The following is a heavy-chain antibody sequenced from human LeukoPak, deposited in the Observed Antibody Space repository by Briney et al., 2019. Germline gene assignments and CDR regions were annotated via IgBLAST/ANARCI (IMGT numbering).Heavy chain of an antibody. V-gene: IGHV1-18*01. D-gene: IGHD2-2*02. Sequence: ASVKLSCKASGYTFTSYGISWVRQAPGQGLEWMGWISAYNGNTNYAHKLQGRVTMTTDTSTSTAYMELKSLRSDDTAVYYCARSEQLLYGGRISLDGWGQGTLVSVSS. J-gene: IGHJ5*02. CDR3: ARSEQLLYGGRISLDG. CDR2: ISAYNGNT. CDR1: GYTFTSYG.